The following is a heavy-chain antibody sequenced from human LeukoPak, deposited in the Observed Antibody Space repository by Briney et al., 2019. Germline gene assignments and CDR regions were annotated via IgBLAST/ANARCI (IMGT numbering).Heavy chain of an antibody. Sequence: TGGSLRLSCAVSGFTFSSYWMSWVRQAPGKGLEWVASIKEDGSEKYYVDSVKGRFTISRDNAKNSLYLQMNSLRAEDTAVYYCAKYGLLLWFGEVAFDIWGQGTMVTVSS. V-gene: IGHV3-7*03. CDR2: IKEDGSEK. CDR1: GFTFSSYW. J-gene: IGHJ3*02. D-gene: IGHD3-10*01. CDR3: AKYGLLLWFGEVAFDI.